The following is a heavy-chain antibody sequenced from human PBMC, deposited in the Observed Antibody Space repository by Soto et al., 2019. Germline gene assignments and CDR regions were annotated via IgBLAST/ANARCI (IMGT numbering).Heavy chain of an antibody. CDR3: ATYTYYDFWSGYLGFGP. Sequence: PSETLSLTCAVYGGSFSGYYWSWIRQPPGKGLEWIGEINHSGSTNYNPSLKSRVTISVDTSKNQSSLKLSSVTAADTAVYYCATYTYYDFWSGYLGFGPWGQGTLVTVS. CDR1: GGSFSGYY. J-gene: IGHJ5*02. CDR2: INHSGST. D-gene: IGHD3-3*01. V-gene: IGHV4-34*01.